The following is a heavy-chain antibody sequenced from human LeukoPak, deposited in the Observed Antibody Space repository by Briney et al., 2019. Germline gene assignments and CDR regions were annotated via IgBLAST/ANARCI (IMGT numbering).Heavy chain of an antibody. J-gene: IGHJ6*02. CDR3: AKGFGLLWFGEFIYYYGMDV. D-gene: IGHD3-10*01. V-gene: IGHV3-30*02. CDR2: IRYDGSNK. CDR1: GFTFSSYG. Sequence: GGSLRLSCAASGFTFSSYGMHWVRQAPGKGLEWVAFIRYDGSNKYYADSVKGRFTISRDNSKNTLYLQMNSLRAEDTAVYYCAKGFGLLWFGEFIYYYGMDVWGQGTTVTVSS.